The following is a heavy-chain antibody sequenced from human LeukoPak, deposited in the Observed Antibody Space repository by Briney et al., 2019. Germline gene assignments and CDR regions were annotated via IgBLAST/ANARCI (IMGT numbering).Heavy chain of an antibody. J-gene: IGHJ4*02. V-gene: IGHV3-30*02. D-gene: IGHD3-3*01. Sequence: GGSLRLSCAASGFTFSNHGMHWVRQGPGKGLEWVAFIRYEGRHKYYADSVKGRFTMSRDNSKNTVYLQMNSLRSEDTAMYYCAKDEQTGIGTILFLNDWGQGTLVTVSS. CDR2: IRYEGRHK. CDR3: AKDEQTGIGTILFLND. CDR1: GFTFSNHG.